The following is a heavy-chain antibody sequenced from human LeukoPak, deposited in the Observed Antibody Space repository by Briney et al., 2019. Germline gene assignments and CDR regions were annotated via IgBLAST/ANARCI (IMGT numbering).Heavy chain of an antibody. D-gene: IGHD2-15*01. CDR2: IFSGGGT. V-gene: IGHV3-66*01. CDR1: GFTVSSSY. CDR3: ARGGVVYPDSFDI. J-gene: IGHJ3*02. Sequence: GGSLRLSCAASGFTVSSSYMNWVRQAPGKGLEWVSLIFSGGGTYYADSVKGRFTISRGNSKNTLFLQMNSLRAEDTAVYYCARGGVVYPDSFDIWGRGTMVTVSS.